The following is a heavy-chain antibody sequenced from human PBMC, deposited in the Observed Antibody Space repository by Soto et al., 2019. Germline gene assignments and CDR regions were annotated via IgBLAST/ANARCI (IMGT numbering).Heavy chain of an antibody. D-gene: IGHD2-2*01. CDR1: GGSISSYY. J-gene: IGHJ3*02. Sequence: SETLSLTCTVSGGSISSYYWNWIRQPPGKGLEWIGNIYYSGDTNYNPSLESRVTISIDTSKNQFSLRLNSVTAADTAVYFCARRGYCTSASCPIGAFDIWGQGTMVTVSS. CDR3: ARRGYCTSASCPIGAFDI. V-gene: IGHV4-59*08. CDR2: IYYSGDT.